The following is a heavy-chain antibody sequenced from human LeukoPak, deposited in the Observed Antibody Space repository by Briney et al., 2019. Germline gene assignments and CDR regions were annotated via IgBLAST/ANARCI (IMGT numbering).Heavy chain of an antibody. Sequence: GGSLRLSCAASGFTFSSYAMHWVRQAPGKGLEWVAVISYDGSNKYYADSVKGRFTISRDNPKSTLYLQMNSLRAQDTAVYYCARDSGKWLRCRAGYYFDYWGQGTLVTVSS. D-gene: IGHD5-12*01. CDR2: ISYDGSNK. J-gene: IGHJ4*02. CDR3: ARDSGKWLRCRAGYYFDY. V-gene: IGHV3-30*01. CDR1: GFTFSSYA.